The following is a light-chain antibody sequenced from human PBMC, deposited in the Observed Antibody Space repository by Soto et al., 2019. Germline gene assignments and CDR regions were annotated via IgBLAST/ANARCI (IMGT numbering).Light chain of an antibody. CDR1: DIGSKN. Sequence: SYELTQPPSVSVAPGQTASITCEGNDIGSKNVHWYQQKPGQAPVVVVYDDSDRPSGIPERFSGSNSGNTATLTISRVEAGDEADFYCQLWDSGSYHWVFGGGTKLTVL. V-gene: IGLV3-21*02. CDR2: DDS. CDR3: QLWDSGSYHWV. J-gene: IGLJ3*02.